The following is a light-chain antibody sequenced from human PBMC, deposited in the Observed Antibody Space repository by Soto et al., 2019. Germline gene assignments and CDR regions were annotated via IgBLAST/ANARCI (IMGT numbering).Light chain of an antibody. V-gene: IGKV3D-15*01. CDR1: QSVSSN. CDR3: QQYNNWPLT. Sequence: VLTQSPATLSLSPGDSATLSCRASQSVSSNLAWHQQRPGQAPRLLIYGASTRATGVPARLSGGGSGTELNLTITSLQSEDFAVYWCQQYNNWPLTCGPGTRLEIK. J-gene: IGKJ5*01. CDR2: GAS.